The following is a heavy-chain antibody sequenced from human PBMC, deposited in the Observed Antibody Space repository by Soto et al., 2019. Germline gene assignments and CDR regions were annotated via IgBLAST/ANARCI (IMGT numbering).Heavy chain of an antibody. Sequence: GESLKISCKGSGYSFITYWIGWVRQMPGKGLEWMGIIYAGDSDTRYSPSFQGQVTISADKSITTAYLQWSSLKASDTAMYYCARHRVAGGIDGFDIWGQGTMVTVSS. CDR1: GYSFITYW. CDR2: IYAGDSDT. V-gene: IGHV5-51*01. J-gene: IGHJ3*02. D-gene: IGHD6-19*01. CDR3: ARHRVAGGIDGFDI.